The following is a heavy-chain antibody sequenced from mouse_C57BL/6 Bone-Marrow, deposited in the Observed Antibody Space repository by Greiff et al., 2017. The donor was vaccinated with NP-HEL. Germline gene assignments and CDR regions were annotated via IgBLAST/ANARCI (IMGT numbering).Heavy chain of an antibody. V-gene: IGHV4-1*01. D-gene: IGHD1-1*01. J-gene: IGHJ1*03. CDR1: AVDFSRYW. Sequence: PAPAVDFSRYWMSWVRRAPGKGLEWIGEINPDSSTINYAPSLKDKFIISRDNAKNTLYLQMSKVRSEDTALYYCARVGSSFYWYFDVWGTGTTVTVSS. CDR2: INPDSSTI. CDR3: ARVGSSFYWYFDV.